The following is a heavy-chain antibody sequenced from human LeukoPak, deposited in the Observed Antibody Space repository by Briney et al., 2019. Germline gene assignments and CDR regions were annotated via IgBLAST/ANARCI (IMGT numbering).Heavy chain of an antibody. Sequence: GGSLRLSCATSGFIFGNYRMHWVRQAPGKGLVWVSRINSDGSGTDYAESVKGRFTISRDNAKNSLYLQMNSLRVEDTAVYYCARWGHDRGFDSWGQGSLVTVSS. CDR3: ARWGHDRGFDS. V-gene: IGHV3-74*01. D-gene: IGHD3-16*01. J-gene: IGHJ5*01. CDR1: GFIFGNYR. CDR2: INSDGSGT.